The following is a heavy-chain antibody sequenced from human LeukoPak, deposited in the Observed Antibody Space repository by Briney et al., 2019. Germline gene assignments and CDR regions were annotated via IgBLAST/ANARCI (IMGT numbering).Heavy chain of an antibody. CDR2: FYTSGST. CDR1: GGSISSGTYY. Sequence: PSETLSLTCTVSGGSISSGTYYWSWIRQPAGKGLEWIGRFYTSGSTNYNPSLKSRVTMSVDTSKNQFSLKLSSLTAADTAVYYCARDCLGELSMNENWFDPWGQGTLVTVSS. CDR3: ARDCLGELSMNENWFDP. V-gene: IGHV4-61*02. D-gene: IGHD3-16*02. J-gene: IGHJ5*02.